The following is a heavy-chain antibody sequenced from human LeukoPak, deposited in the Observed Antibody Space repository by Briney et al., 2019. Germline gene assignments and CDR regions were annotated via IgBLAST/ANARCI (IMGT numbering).Heavy chain of an antibody. CDR2: IYTSGST. Sequence: SETLSLTCTVSGGSISSYYWSWIRQPAGKGLEWIGRIYTSGSTNYNPSLKSRVTMSVDTSKNQSSLKLSSVTAADTAVYYCARGPIDGSYYYYGMDVWGQGTTVTVSS. D-gene: IGHD2-15*01. J-gene: IGHJ6*02. V-gene: IGHV4-4*07. CDR3: ARGPIDGSYYYYGMDV. CDR1: GGSISSYY.